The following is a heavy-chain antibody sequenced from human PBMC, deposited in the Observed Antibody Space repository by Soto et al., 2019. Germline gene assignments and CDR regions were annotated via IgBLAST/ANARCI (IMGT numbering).Heavy chain of an antibody. CDR2: INPSGGST. CDR1: GGTFSSYT. V-gene: IGHV1-46*01. J-gene: IGHJ5*02. D-gene: IGHD3-10*01. CDR3: ARDAVRGALTRWFDP. Sequence: ASVKVSCKASGGTFSSYTISWVRQAPGQGLEWMGIINPSGGSTSYAQKFQGRVNMTRDTSTSTVYMELSSLRSEDTAVYYCARDAVRGALTRWFDPWG.